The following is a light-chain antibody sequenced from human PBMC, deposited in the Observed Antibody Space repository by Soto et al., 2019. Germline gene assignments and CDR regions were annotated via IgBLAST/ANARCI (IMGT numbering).Light chain of an antibody. CDR2: DAS. Sequence: EIVLTQSPATLSLSPGERATLSCRASQSIGVYLAWSQQKSGQAPRLLIYDASTRATGIPARFSGSGSGRDFTLTISSLEPEDFAVYYCQLRSDWLFSFGPGTTVDMK. CDR3: QLRSDWLFS. V-gene: IGKV3-11*02. CDR1: QSIGVY. J-gene: IGKJ3*01.